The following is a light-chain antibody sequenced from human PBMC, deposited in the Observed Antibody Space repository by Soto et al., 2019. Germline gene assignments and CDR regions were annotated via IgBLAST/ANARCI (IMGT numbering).Light chain of an antibody. CDR1: SSDVGGSNY. Sequence: QSALIQPASVSGSPGQSITISCTGTSSDVGGSNYVSWYQHHPHRAPKLLIYEVSYRPSGVSNRFSGSKSGYTASLTISGLQAEDECHYYCSAFTTDSTVIFGGGTKLTVL. CDR2: EVS. CDR3: SAFTTDSTVI. J-gene: IGLJ2*01. V-gene: IGLV2-14*01.